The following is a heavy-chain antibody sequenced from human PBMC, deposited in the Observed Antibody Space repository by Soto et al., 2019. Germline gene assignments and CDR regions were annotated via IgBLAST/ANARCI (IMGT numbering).Heavy chain of an antibody. Sequence: GGSLRLSCAASGFTFSSYSMNWVRQAPGKGLEWVSSISSSSSYIYYADSVKGRFTISRDNAKNSLYLQMNSLRAEDTAVYYCEKAPTVYFYMDVWGKGTTVTVSS. CDR2: ISSSSSYI. J-gene: IGHJ6*03. D-gene: IGHD4-17*01. V-gene: IGHV3-21*04. CDR3: EKAPTVYFYMDV. CDR1: GFTFSSYS.